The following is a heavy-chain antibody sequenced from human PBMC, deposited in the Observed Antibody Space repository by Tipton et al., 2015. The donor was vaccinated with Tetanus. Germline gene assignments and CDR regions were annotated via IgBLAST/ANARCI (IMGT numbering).Heavy chain of an antibody. J-gene: IGHJ6*02. CDR1: GGSVSSGSYY. D-gene: IGHD3-16*01. Sequence: TLSLTCTIFGGSVSSGSYYWAWIRQPPGKGLEYIGYILYGGGTHYNPSLKSRVTISVDTSKNQFSLRLSSVTAADTAVYYCARDHGITWGGMGYYYGMDVWGQGTTVTVSS. V-gene: IGHV4-61*01. CDR2: ILYGGGT. CDR3: ARDHGITWGGMGYYYGMDV.